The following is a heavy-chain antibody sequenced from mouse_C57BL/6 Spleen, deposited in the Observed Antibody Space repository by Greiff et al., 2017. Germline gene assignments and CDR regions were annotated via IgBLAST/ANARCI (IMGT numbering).Heavy chain of an antibody. CDR2: ISDGGSYT. J-gene: IGHJ1*03. CDR3: ARGDWDQYFDV. V-gene: IGHV5-4*01. Sequence: VQLVESGGGLVKPGGSLKLSCAASGFTFSSYAMSWVRQTPEKRLEWVATISDGGSYTYYPDNVKGRFTISRDNAKNNLYLQMSHLKSEDTAMYYCARGDWDQYFDVWGTGTTVTVSS. D-gene: IGHD4-1*01. CDR1: GFTFSSYA.